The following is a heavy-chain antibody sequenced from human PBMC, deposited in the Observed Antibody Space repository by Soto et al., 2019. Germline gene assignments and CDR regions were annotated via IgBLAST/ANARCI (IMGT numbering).Heavy chain of an antibody. Sequence: GSVQVVCEACGYHFTSYGIKLGRQATRQGLEWMGWMNPNSGNTGYAQKFQGRVTMTRNTSISTAYMELSSLRSEDTAVYYCARGPPAVNRLSASFGYWGQGTMVTVSS. V-gene: IGHV1-8*01. J-gene: IGHJ4*02. D-gene: IGHD4-4*01. CDR2: MNPNSGNT. CDR1: GYHFTSYG. CDR3: ARGPPAVNRLSASFGY.